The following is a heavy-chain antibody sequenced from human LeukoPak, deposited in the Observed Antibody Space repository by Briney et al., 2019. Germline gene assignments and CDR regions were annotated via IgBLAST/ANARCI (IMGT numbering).Heavy chain of an antibody. CDR2: IKSKIDGGTT. J-gene: IGHJ4*02. Sequence: GGSLRLSCAASGFTITNAWMSWVRQAPGKGLEWVGRIKSKIDGGTTDYAAPVKGRFTISRDDSKNTLYLQMNSLKTEDTAAYYCTTAPDHYYDSSGYYYALDYWGQGTLVTVSS. D-gene: IGHD3-22*01. CDR3: TTAPDHYYDSSGYYYALDY. V-gene: IGHV3-15*01. CDR1: GFTITNAW.